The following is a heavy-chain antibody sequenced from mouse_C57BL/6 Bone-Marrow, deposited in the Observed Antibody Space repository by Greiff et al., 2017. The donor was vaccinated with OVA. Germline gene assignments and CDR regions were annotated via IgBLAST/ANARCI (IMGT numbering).Heavy chain of an antibody. CDR1: GYTFTSYW. D-gene: IGHD3-2*02. V-gene: IGHV1-69*01. J-gene: IGHJ2*01. Sequence: QVQLKQPGAELVMPGASVKLSCKASGYTFTSYWMHWVKQRPGQGLEWIGEIDPSDSYTNYNQKFKGKSTLTVAKSSSTAYMQLSSLTSEGSAVYYGARESSSGSPVWFDYGGQGTTLTVSS. CDR2: IDPSDSYT. CDR3: ARESSSGSPVWFDY.